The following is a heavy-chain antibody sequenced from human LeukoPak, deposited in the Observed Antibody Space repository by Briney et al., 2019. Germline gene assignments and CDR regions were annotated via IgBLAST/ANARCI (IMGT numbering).Heavy chain of an antibody. Sequence: PSETLSLTCTVSGGSISTYYWSWIRQPPGKGLEWIGYIYYSGSTNYNPSLKSRVTISVDTSKNQFSLKLSSVTAADTAVYYCARGATILSYFDSRGQGTLVTVSS. V-gene: IGHV4-59*01. CDR2: IYYSGST. D-gene: IGHD2-21*01. J-gene: IGHJ4*02. CDR3: ARGATILSYFDS. CDR1: GGSISTYY.